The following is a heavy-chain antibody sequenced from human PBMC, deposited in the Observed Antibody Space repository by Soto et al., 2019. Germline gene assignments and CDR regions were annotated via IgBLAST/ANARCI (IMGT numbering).Heavy chain of an antibody. Sequence: GGSLRLSCKGSGYSFTSYWIGWVRQMPGKGLEWMGIIYPGDSDTRYSPSFQGQVTISADKSISTAYLQWSSLKASDTAMYYCARAGYSSSNWFDPWGQGTLVTVSS. CDR3: ARAGYSSSNWFDP. J-gene: IGHJ5*02. D-gene: IGHD6-13*01. CDR2: IYPGDSDT. V-gene: IGHV5-51*01. CDR1: GYSFTSYW.